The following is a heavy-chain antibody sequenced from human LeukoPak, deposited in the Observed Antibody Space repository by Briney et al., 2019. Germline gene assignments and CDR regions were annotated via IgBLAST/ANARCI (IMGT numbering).Heavy chain of an antibody. CDR2: IIPIFGTA. D-gene: IGHD3-10*01. J-gene: IGHJ6*03. Sequence: SVKVSCKASGGTFSSYAISGVRQAPGQGLEWMGGIIPIFGTANYAQKFQGRVTITADESTSTAYMELSSLRSEDTAVYYCARTREGITMVRGVTYYYYYMDVWGKGTTVTISS. V-gene: IGHV1-69*13. CDR3: ARTREGITMVRGVTYYYYYMDV. CDR1: GGTFSSYA.